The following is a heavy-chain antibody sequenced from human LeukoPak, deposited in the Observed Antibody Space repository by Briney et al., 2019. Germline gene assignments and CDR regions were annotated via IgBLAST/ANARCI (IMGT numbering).Heavy chain of an antibody. D-gene: IGHD6-19*01. V-gene: IGHV4-34*01. CDR1: GGSFSGY. J-gene: IGHJ1*01. CDR3: ARRSHYSGWYV. CDR2: INHTGST. Sequence: SETLSLTCAVYGGSFSGYWSWIRQPPGKGLERIGEINHTGSTNYNPSLKSRVTISVDTSKNQFSLKLSSVTAADTAVYFCARRSHYSGWYVWGQGTLVTVSS.